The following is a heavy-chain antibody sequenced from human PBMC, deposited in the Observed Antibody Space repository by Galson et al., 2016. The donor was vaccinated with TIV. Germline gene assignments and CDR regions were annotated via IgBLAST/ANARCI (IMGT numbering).Heavy chain of an antibody. CDR2: IYHSGST. Sequence: SETLSLTCTVSGGSISSSYWSWIRQPPGKGLEWIGYIYHSGSTHYNPPLKSRVAMSVDTSKNQFSLTLTSVTAADTAVYYCARDQDSGAYFDYWGQGTLVTVSS. J-gene: IGHJ4*02. V-gene: IGHV4-59*12. D-gene: IGHD2-15*01. CDR3: ARDQDSGAYFDY. CDR1: GGSISSSY.